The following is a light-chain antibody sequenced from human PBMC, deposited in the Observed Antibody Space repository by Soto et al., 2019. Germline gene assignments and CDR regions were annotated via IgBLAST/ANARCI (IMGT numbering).Light chain of an antibody. CDR3: SSYTSSSNV. J-gene: IGLJ1*01. CDR2: EVS. V-gene: IGLV2-14*01. CDR1: SSDVGGYNY. Sequence: QSVLTQPASVSGSPGQSITISCTGTSSDVGGYNYVSWYQQHPGKAPKLMIYEVSNRPSGVSNRFTGSKSGNTASLTISGLQAEDEADYYCSSYTSSSNVFGTGTKVNVL.